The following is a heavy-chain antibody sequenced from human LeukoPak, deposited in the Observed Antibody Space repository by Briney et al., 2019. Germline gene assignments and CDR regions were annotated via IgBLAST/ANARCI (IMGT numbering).Heavy chain of an antibody. CDR2: IYYSGST. D-gene: IGHD3-22*01. CDR1: GVSISSYY. CDR3: GGVYYYDSSGYAPHP. J-gene: IGHJ5*02. V-gene: IGHV4-59*08. Sequence: SETLSLTCTVSGVSISSYYWSWIRQPPGKGLEWIGYIYYSGSTNYNPSLKSRVTISVDTSKNQSSLKLSSVTAADTAVYYCGGVYYYDSSGYAPHPWGQGTLVTVSS.